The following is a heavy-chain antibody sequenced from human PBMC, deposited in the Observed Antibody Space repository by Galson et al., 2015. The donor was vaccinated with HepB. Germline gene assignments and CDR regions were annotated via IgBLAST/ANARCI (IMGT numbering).Heavy chain of an antibody. CDR2: IIPIFGTV. V-gene: IGHV1-69*01. Sequence: SCKASGGTFSSYAISWVRQAPGQGLEWMGGIIPIFGTVNYAQKFQGRVTITADESTSTAYMELSSLRSEDTAVYYCARDRPRSEGAFDYWGQGTLVTVSS. J-gene: IGHJ4*02. CDR1: GGTFSSYA. D-gene: IGHD1-26*01. CDR3: ARDRPRSEGAFDY.